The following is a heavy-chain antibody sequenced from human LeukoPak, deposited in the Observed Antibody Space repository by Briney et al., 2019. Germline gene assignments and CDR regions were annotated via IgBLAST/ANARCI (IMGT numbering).Heavy chain of an antibody. CDR1: GDSVPSNSVA. V-gene: IGHV6-1*01. J-gene: IGHJ4*02. CDR3: ARGSSHIYYYDSSGYSYAFDY. Sequence: SQTLSLTCAISGDSVPSNSVAWNWIRQSPSRGLEWLGRTYYRSKWYNDYAESVKSRIIINPDTSKNQFSLQLNSVTPEDTAVYYCARGSSHIYYYDSSGYSYAFDYWGQGTLVTVSS. D-gene: IGHD3-22*01. CDR2: TYYRSKWYN.